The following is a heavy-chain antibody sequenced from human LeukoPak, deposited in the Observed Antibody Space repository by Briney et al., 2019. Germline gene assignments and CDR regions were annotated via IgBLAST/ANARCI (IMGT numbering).Heavy chain of an antibody. D-gene: IGHD3-16*01. J-gene: IGHJ3*02. CDR1: GCTFTGYY. Sequence: GASVKVSCKASGCTFTGYYMNWVRQAPGQGLEWMGRINPNSGGTNYAQKFQGRVTMTRDTSISTAYMELSRLRSDDTAVYYCARVGDGLNDAFDIWGQGTMVTVSS. V-gene: IGHV1-2*06. CDR2: INPNSGGT. CDR3: ARVGDGLNDAFDI.